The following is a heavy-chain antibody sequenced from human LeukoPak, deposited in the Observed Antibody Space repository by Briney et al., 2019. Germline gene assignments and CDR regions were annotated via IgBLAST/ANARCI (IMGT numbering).Heavy chain of an antibody. CDR2: IYYSGST. CDR3: ARLKYVSDSSGWPDY. V-gene: IGHV4-39*01. Sequence: PSETLSLTCTVSGGSISSSSYYWGWLRQPPGKGLEWIGSIYYSGSTYYNPSLKSRVTISVDTSKNQFSLKLSSVTAADTAVYYCARLKYVSDSSGWPDYWGQGTLVTVSS. D-gene: IGHD6-19*01. J-gene: IGHJ4*02. CDR1: GGSISSSSYY.